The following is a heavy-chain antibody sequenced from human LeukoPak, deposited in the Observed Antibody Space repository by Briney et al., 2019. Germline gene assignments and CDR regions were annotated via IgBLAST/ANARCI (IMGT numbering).Heavy chain of an antibody. Sequence: GGSLRLSCAASGFTFSSYEMNWVRQAPGKGLEWVSYISSSGSTIYYADSVKGRFTISRDNAKNSLYLQMNSLRAEDTAVYYCATLIYCGGDCLWGQGTLVTVSP. CDR3: ATLIYCGGDCL. CDR2: ISSSGSTI. V-gene: IGHV3-48*03. J-gene: IGHJ4*02. CDR1: GFTFSSYE. D-gene: IGHD2-21*02.